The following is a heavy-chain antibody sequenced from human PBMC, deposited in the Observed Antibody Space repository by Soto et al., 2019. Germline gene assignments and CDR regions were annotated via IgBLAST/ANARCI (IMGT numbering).Heavy chain of an antibody. CDR1: GGTFSSYA. V-gene: IGHV1-69*13. D-gene: IGHD6-19*01. J-gene: IGHJ5*02. CDR3: ARDYSSGWYSRWFDP. Sequence: SVKVSCKASGGTFSSYAISWVRQAPGQGLEWMGGIIPIFGTANYAQKFQGRVTITADESTSTAYMELSSLRSEDTAVYYCARDYSSGWYSRWFDPWGQGTLVTVSS. CDR2: IIPIFGTA.